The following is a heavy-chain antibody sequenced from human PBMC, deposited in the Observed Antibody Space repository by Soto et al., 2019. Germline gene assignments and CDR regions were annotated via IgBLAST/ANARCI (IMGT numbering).Heavy chain of an antibody. Sequence: QVQLQESGPGLVKPSETLSLTCAVSGGSISGYYWNWIRQPPGKGLEWIGYVSSSGSTKHNPSLKSRVTMSVDTSKNPFSLNLNSVTAADTAVYYCARYEFSSGWYDYFQYWGRGTLVAVSS. V-gene: IGHV4-59*08. CDR3: ARYEFSSGWYDYFQY. D-gene: IGHD6-19*01. CDR2: VSSSGST. CDR1: GGSISGYY. J-gene: IGHJ4*02.